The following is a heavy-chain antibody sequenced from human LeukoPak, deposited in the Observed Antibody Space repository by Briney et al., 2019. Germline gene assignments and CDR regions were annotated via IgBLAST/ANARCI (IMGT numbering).Heavy chain of an antibody. CDR1: GGTFSSYA. J-gene: IGHJ4*02. V-gene: IGHV1-18*01. CDR2: ISAYNGHT. CDR3: ARRGRGYYDTSGDI. D-gene: IGHD3-22*01. Sequence: GASVKVSCKASGGTFSSYAISWVRQAPGQGLEWMGWISAYNGHTNYAQKLQGRVTMATDTSTSTAYMELRSLRSDDTAVYYCARRGRGYYDTSGDIWGQGTLVTVSS.